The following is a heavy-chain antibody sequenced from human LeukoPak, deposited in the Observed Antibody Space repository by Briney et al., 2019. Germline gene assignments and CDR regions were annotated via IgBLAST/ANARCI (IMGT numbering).Heavy chain of an antibody. CDR1: GFSFHHQA. D-gene: IGHD3-22*01. V-gene: IGHV3-43*02. CDR2: ISGDGADT. Sequence: GGSLRLSCAASGFSFHHQALHRLRQVPGKGLEWVSLISGDGADTYYADSVKGRFAISRDNSKNSLYLQMDSLRTETTALYYCVKFGESSGGYYSFDHWGQGTLVTVSS. J-gene: IGHJ4*02. CDR3: VKFGESSGGYYSFDH.